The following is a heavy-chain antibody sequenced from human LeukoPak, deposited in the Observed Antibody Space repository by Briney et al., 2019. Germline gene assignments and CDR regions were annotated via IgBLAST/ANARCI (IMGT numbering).Heavy chain of an antibody. Sequence: SGGSLRLSCAASGFTFSSYWMHWVRQAPGKGLVWVSRIRSDGSTTYADSVKGRVTISRDNAKNTLYLQMNSLRAEDTAVYYCARAGDYGSGSCAFDMWGQGTMVTVSS. CDR3: ARAGDYGSGSCAFDM. CDR1: GFTFSSYW. V-gene: IGHV3-74*01. D-gene: IGHD3-10*01. CDR2: IRSDGST. J-gene: IGHJ3*02.